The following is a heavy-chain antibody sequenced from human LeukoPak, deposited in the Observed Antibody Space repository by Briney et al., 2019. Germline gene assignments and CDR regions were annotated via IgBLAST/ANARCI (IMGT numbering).Heavy chain of an antibody. J-gene: IGHJ5*02. CDR2: ISAYNGNT. Sequence: EASVKVSCKASGYTFSSYGISWVRQAPGQGLEWMGWISAYNGNTNYAQKFQGSVTMTTDTSTSTAYMELRSLRSDDTAVYYCARDLRGRTYWFDPWGQGTLVTVSS. V-gene: IGHV1-18*01. CDR3: ARDLRGRTYWFDP. D-gene: IGHD2-15*01. CDR1: GYTFSSYG.